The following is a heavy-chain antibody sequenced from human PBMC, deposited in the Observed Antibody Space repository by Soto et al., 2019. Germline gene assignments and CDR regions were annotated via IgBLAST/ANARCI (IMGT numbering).Heavy chain of an antibody. J-gene: IGHJ6*02. D-gene: IGHD6-13*01. V-gene: IGHV1-3*01. CDR2: INAGNGST. CDR3: ARVLQQVVQYYYYYGTDV. Sequence: ASVKVSCKASGYTFTSYAMHWVRQAPGQRLEWMGWINAGNGSTKYSQKFQGRVTITRDTSASTAYMELSSLRSEDTAVYYCARVLQQVVQYYYYYGTDVWGQGTTVTVSS. CDR1: GYTFTSYA.